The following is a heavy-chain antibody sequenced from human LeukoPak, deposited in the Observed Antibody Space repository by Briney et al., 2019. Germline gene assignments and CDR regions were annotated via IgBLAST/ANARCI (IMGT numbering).Heavy chain of an antibody. Sequence: GASVKVSCKASGYTFTNYYIHWVRQAPGQGLEWMGLINPGGGNTNYAQNFQGRVTMTRDTSISTAYMELSRLRSDDTAVYYCARVFQKQLADYWGQGTLVTVSS. CDR1: GYTFTNYY. CDR2: INPGGGNT. CDR3: ARVFQKQLADY. J-gene: IGHJ4*02. D-gene: IGHD6-13*01. V-gene: IGHV1-46*01.